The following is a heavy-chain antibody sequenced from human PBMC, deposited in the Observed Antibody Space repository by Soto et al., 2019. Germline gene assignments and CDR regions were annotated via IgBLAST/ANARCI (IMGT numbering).Heavy chain of an antibody. CDR3: ARGRQWLDYYFDY. CDR1: GYTFTGYY. CDR2: INPNSGGT. J-gene: IGHJ4*02. Sequence: ASVKVSCKASGYTFTGYYMHWVRQAPGQGLEWMGWINPNSGGTNYAQKFQGRVTMTRDTSISTAYMELSRLRSDDTAVYYCARGRQWLDYYFDYWGQGTLVTVSS. V-gene: IGHV1-2*02. D-gene: IGHD6-19*01.